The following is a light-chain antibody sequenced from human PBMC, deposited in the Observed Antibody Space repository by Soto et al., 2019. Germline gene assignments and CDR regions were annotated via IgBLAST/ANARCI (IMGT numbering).Light chain of an antibody. CDR1: QSIDRW. J-gene: IGKJ1*01. Sequence: DIQMPQSPSTLPASVGDRVTITCRASQSIDRWLAWYQQRPGKAPKLLIYDASSLESGVPSRFSGSGSGTEFTLTISSLQPDDFATYVCQHYHTYPWTFGQGTKVDIK. CDR2: DAS. V-gene: IGKV1-5*01. CDR3: QHYHTYPWT.